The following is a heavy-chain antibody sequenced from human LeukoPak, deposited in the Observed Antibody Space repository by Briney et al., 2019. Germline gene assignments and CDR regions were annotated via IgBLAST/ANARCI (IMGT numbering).Heavy chain of an antibody. J-gene: IGHJ3*02. V-gene: IGHV3-53*01. Sequence: GGSLRLSCAASGFTVSSNYMSWVRQAPGKGLERVSVIYSGGSTYYADSVKGRFTISRDNSKNTLYLQMNSLRAEDTAVYYCARFFGGSDAFDIWGQGTMVTVSS. D-gene: IGHD3-10*01. CDR3: ARFFGGSDAFDI. CDR1: GFTVSSNY. CDR2: IYSGGST.